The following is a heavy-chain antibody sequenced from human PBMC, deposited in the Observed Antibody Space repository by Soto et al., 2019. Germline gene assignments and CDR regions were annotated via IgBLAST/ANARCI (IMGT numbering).Heavy chain of an antibody. V-gene: IGHV4-59*01. J-gene: IGHJ6*02. CDR2: SYDTGISGYTPST. CDR3: ARGEDAFFYYGLDV. Sequence: SETLCFTCSVSGGSITSSYWSWIRRPPGKGLGWIAYSYDTGISGYTPSTSYNPSLKSRVTMSVDTSKSQFSLKLTSVTAADTAVYYCARGEDAFFYYGLDVWGQGITVTVSS. CDR1: GGSITSSY.